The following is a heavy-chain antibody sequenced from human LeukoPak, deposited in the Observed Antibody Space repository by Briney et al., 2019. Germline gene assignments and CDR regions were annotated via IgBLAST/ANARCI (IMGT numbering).Heavy chain of an antibody. J-gene: IGHJ6*03. V-gene: IGHV3-30*07. CDR1: GFTFSNYA. D-gene: IGHD2-15*01. CDR3: ARSVVVVVAATAYYYYMDV. Sequence: GRSLRLSCAASGFTFSNYAMHWVRQAPGKGLEWVAVISYDGNNKYYADSVKGRFTISRDNSKNTLYLQMNSLRAEDTAVYYCARSVVVVVAATAYYYYMDVWGKGTTVTVSS. CDR2: ISYDGNNK.